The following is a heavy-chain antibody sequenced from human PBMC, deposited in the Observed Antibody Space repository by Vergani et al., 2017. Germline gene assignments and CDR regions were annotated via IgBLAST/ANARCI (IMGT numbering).Heavy chain of an antibody. V-gene: IGHV1-69*02. J-gene: IGHJ6*02. Sequence: QVQLVQSGAEVKKPGSSVKVSCKASGGTFSSYTISWVRQAPGQGLEWMGRIIPILGIAKYAQKFQGRVTSTADKSTSTAYMELSSLRSEDTAVYYCARAGGPVATIWGDYYYGMDVWGQGTTVTVSS. CDR2: IIPILGIA. CDR1: GGTFSSYT. CDR3: ARAGGPVATIWGDYYYGMDV. D-gene: IGHD5-12*01.